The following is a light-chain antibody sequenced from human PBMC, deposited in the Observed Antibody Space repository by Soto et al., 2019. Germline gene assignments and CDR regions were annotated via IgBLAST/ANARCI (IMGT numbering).Light chain of an antibody. Sequence: QSALTQPASVSGSPGQSITISCTGTSSDIGVYNSVSWYQQHPGKVPKLLIYDVTNRPSGISNRFSGSTSGNTASLTISGLQAEDEADYYCSSYGSRNTVVFGGGTKLTVL. CDR2: DVT. CDR3: SSYGSRNTVV. CDR1: SSDIGVYNS. J-gene: IGLJ3*02. V-gene: IGLV2-14*01.